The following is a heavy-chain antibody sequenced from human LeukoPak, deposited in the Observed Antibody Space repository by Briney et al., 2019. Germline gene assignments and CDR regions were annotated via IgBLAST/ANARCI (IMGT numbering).Heavy chain of an antibody. CDR3: ARRGVVGLVT. D-gene: IGHD3-3*01. CDR2: INHSGST. J-gene: IGHJ4*02. Sequence: KPSETLSLTCAVYGGSFSGYYWSWIRQPPGKGLEWIGEINHSGSTNYNPSLKSRVTISVDTSKNQFSLKLSSVTAADTAVYYCARRGVVGLVTWGQGTLVTVSS. V-gene: IGHV4-34*01. CDR1: GGSFSGYY.